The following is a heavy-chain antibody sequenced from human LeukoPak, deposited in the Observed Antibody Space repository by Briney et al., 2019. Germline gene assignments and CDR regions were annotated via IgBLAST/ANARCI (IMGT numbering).Heavy chain of an antibody. V-gene: IGHV1-46*01. J-gene: IGHJ3*02. CDR1: VYTFTRHY. CDR3: ARGAGEYYYDSSGGFDI. CDR2: INPSGGST. Sequence: ASVTVSCKASVYTFTRHYMHWLRQDPAHGLEGMGIINPSGGSTSYVQKFQGRVTITRDMSTSTVDMELSSLRSEDTAVCYCARGAGEYYYDSSGGFDIGGQGTMVTVSS. D-gene: IGHD3-22*01.